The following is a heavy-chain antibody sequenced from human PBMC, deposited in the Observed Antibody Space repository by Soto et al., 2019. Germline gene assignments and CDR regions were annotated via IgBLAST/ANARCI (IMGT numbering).Heavy chain of an antibody. D-gene: IGHD3-3*01. J-gene: IGHJ4*03. V-gene: IGHV1-69*02. CDR2: IIPILGIA. CDR1: GGTFSSYT. Sequence: SVKVSCKASGGTFSSYTISWVRQAPGQGLEWMGRIIPILGIANYAQKFQGRVMITADKSTSTAYMELSSLRSEDTAVYYCAGSSTIFGVAQYDYWGQGTMVTVPS. CDR3: AGSSTIFGVAQYDY.